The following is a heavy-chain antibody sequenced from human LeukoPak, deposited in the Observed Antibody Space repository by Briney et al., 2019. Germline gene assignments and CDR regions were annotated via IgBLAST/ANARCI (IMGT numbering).Heavy chain of an antibody. CDR1: GGSISSYY. CDR3: ARDSCSSTSCYNNWFDP. Sequence: SETLSLPCTVPGGSISSYYWSWIRQPAGKGLEWIGRFYTSGSTNYNPSLKSRVTMSVDKSKNQFSLKLNSVTAADTAVYYCARDSCSSTSCYNNWFDPWRQGTLVTVSS. V-gene: IGHV4-4*07. D-gene: IGHD2-2*02. CDR2: FYTSGST. J-gene: IGHJ5*02.